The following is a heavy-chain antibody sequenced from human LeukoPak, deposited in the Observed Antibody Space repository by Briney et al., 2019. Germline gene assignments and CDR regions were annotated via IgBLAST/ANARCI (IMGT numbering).Heavy chain of an antibody. CDR2: VYYNGLT. Sequence: SETLSLTCTVSGASISPHYWTWIRQAPGRGLEWIGYVYYNGLTSYNASLRSRLILSVDAARNQVSLKLTSVTAADTAVYYCTRERSTVTFDYWGQGTLVSVSS. D-gene: IGHD4-17*01. CDR3: TRERSTVTFDY. CDR1: GASISPHY. V-gene: IGHV4-59*11. J-gene: IGHJ4*02.